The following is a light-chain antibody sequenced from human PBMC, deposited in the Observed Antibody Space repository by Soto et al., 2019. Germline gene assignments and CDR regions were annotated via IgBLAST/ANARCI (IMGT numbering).Light chain of an antibody. J-gene: IGLJ3*02. CDR1: SSDVGGYKY. V-gene: IGLV2-14*01. Sequence: QSVPTQPASVSGSPGQSITISCTGTSSDVGGYKYVSWYQQYPGKAPKLLIYDVSNRPSGVSNRFSGSKSGNTASLTISGLQAEDEADYYCSSYASASTPWVFGGGTKLTVL. CDR2: DVS. CDR3: SSYASASTPWV.